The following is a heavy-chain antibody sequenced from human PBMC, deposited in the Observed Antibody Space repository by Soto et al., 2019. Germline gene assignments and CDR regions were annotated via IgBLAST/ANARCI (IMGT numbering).Heavy chain of an antibody. CDR1: GGSISSSSYY. CDR3: ASLIAAALNGFDY. V-gene: IGHV4-39*01. Sequence: QLQLQESGPGLVKPSETLSLTCTVSGGSISSSSYYWGWIRQPPGKGLEWIGSIYYSGSTYYNPSLKSRVTISVDTSKNQFSLKLSSVTAADTAVYYCASLIAAALNGFDYWGQGTLVTVSS. J-gene: IGHJ5*01. D-gene: IGHD6-13*01. CDR2: IYYSGST.